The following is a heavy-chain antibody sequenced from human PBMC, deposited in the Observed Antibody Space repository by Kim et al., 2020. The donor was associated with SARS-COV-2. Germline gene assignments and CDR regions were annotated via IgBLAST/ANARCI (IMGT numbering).Heavy chain of an antibody. D-gene: IGHD3-3*01. CDR3: ARVVKSYDFWSGYYTGPYYYYGMDV. CDR2: INHSGST. J-gene: IGHJ6*02. CDR1: GGSFSGYY. V-gene: IGHV4-34*01. Sequence: SETLSLTCAVYGGSFSGYYWSWIRQPPGKGLEWIGEINHSGSTNYNPSLKSRVTISVDTSKNQFSLKLSSVTAADTAVYYCARVVKSYDFWSGYYTGPYYYYGMDVWGQGTTVTVSS.